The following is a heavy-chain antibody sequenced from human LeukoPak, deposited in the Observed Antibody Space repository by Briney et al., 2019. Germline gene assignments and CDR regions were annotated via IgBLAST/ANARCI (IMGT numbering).Heavy chain of an antibody. Sequence: WETLSLTCAVYGGSFSGYYWSWMRQPPGKGLEWIGESNHSGSTNYNPSLKSRVTISVDTSKNQFSLKLSSVTAADTAVYYCARANPRIAAAGRFDYWGQGTLVTVSS. CDR3: ARANPRIAAAGRFDY. V-gene: IGHV4-34*01. CDR1: GGSFSGYY. J-gene: IGHJ4*02. D-gene: IGHD6-13*01. CDR2: SNHSGST.